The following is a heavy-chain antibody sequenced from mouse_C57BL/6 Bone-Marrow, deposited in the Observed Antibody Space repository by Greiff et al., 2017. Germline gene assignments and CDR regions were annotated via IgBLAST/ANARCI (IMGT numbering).Heavy chain of an antibody. CDR3: SGYLWLRQGRGY. V-gene: IGHV1-72*01. Sequence: VQLQQSGAELVKPGASVKLSCKASGYTFTSYWMHWVKQRPGRGLEWIGRIDPNSGGTKYNEKFKSKATLTVDKPSSTAYMQLSSLPSEDSAVCYCSGYLWLRQGRGYWGQGTTLTVSS. D-gene: IGHD2-2*01. CDR1: GYTFTSYW. CDR2: IDPNSGGT. J-gene: IGHJ2*01.